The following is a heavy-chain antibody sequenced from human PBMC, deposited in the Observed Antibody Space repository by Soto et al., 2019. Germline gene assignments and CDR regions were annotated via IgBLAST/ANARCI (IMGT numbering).Heavy chain of an antibody. J-gene: IGHJ4*02. V-gene: IGHV3-23*01. CDR1: GFTFSTYA. CDR2: ISGSGDRT. Sequence: GGSLRLSCEASGFTFSTYAMSWVRQAPGKGLEWVSGISGSGDRTHYADSVKGRFSISRDNSQNTLHLQMNSLRAEDTAVYYCAKASTYEYVWGSFRYYFDHWGQGALVTV. CDR3: AKASTYEYVWGSFRYYFDH. D-gene: IGHD3-16*02.